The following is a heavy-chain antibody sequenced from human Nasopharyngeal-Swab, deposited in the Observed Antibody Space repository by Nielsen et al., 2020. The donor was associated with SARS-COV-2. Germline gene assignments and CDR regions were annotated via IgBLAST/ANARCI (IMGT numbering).Heavy chain of an antibody. J-gene: IGHJ6*03. CDR3: ARGFIQLLHPYYYYYMDV. CDR1: SGTFFSYS. V-gene: IGHV1-69*13. CDR2: IIPIFGTA. Sequence: SVKVSCKASSGTFFSYSISWVRQAPGQGLEWMGGIIPIFGTANYAQNFQGRVTITANESTSTAYMELSSLRSENTAVYYCARGFIQLLHPYYYYYMDVWGKGTTVTVSS. D-gene: IGHD2-2*01.